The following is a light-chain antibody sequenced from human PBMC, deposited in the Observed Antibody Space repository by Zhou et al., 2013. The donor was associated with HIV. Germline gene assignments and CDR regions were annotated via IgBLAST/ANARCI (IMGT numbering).Light chain of an antibody. Sequence: AIRMTQSPSSFSASTGDRVTITCRASQGISSYLAWYQQKPGKAPKLLIYAASTLQSGVQSRFSGSGSGTDFTLTISCLQSEDFATYYCQQSYSNPPAFGLGTRLEIE. V-gene: IGKV1-8*01. CDR3: QQSYSNPPA. CDR2: AAS. J-gene: IGKJ5*01. CDR1: QGISSY.